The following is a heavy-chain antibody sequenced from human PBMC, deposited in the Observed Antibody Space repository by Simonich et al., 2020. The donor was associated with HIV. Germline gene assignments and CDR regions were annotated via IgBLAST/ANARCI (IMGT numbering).Heavy chain of an antibody. Sequence: QVQLQQWGAGLLKPSETLSLTCAVYGGSFSGYYWSWIRQSPGRGLEWIGEINHRGSTNYNPSLKSRVTISVDTFKNQFSLKLRSVTAADTAVYYCVRREGFWFDPWGQGTLVTVSS. CDR2: INHRGST. CDR1: GGSFSGYY. CDR3: VRREGFWFDP. J-gene: IGHJ5*02. V-gene: IGHV4-34*01.